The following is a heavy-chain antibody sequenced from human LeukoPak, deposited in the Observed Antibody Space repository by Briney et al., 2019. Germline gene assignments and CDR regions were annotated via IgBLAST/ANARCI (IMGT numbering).Heavy chain of an antibody. J-gene: IGHJ6*02. CDR2: INHSGAT. CDR3: ARRVRGVIISFYYYNGMDV. D-gene: IGHD3-10*01. Sequence: PSETLSLTCAVYGGSFGDYYWTWIRQSPGKGLEWIGEINHSGATDYNPSLKSRVTISVDTSKNQFSLKVRSVTAADTAVYYCARRVRGVIISFYYYNGMDVWGQGTTVTVSS. CDR1: GGSFGDYY. V-gene: IGHV4-34*01.